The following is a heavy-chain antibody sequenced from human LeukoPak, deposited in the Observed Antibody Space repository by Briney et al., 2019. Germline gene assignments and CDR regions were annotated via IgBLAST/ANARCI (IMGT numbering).Heavy chain of an antibody. V-gene: IGHV1-18*01. J-gene: IGHJ6*02. D-gene: IGHD5-18*01. CDR3: ARAHRYSYGYSYGMDV. CDR1: GYTFTSYG. Sequence: GASVKVSCKASGYTFTSYGISWVRQAPGQGLEWMGWISAYNGNTNYAQKLQGRVTMTTDTSTSTAYMELRSLRSDDTAVYYCARAHRYSYGYSYGMDVWGQGTTVTVSS. CDR2: ISAYNGNT.